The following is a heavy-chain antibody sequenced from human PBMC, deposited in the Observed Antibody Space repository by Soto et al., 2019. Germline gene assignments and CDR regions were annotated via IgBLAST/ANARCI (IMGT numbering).Heavy chain of an antibody. CDR3: ARNYQLPAGGGYFDY. CDR2: IYYSGST. CDR1: GGSISSGGYC. V-gene: IGHV4-31*03. Sequence: NPSETLSLTCTVSGGSISSGGYCWSWIRQHPGKGLEWIGYIYYSGSTYYNPSLKSRVTISVDTSKNQFSLKLSSVTAADTAVYYCARNYQLPAGGGYFDYWGQGTLVTVSS. J-gene: IGHJ4*02. D-gene: IGHD3-10*01.